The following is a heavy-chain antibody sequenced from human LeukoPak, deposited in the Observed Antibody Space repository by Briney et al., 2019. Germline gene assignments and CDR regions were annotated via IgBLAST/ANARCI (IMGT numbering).Heavy chain of an antibody. CDR1: GGSFSGYY. J-gene: IGHJ4*02. Sequence: PSETLSLTCAVYGGSFSGYYWSWIRQPPGKGLEWIGEISHSGSTHYNPSLKSRVTISLDTSKNQFSLKLSSVTAADTAMYYCATLLQGITYYYFDYWGQGTLVTVSS. CDR2: ISHSGST. CDR3: ATLLQGITYYYFDY. V-gene: IGHV4-34*01. D-gene: IGHD1-14*01.